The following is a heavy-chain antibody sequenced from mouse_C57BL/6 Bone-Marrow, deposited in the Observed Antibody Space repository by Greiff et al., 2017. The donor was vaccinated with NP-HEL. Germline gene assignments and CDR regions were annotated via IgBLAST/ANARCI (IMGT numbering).Heavy chain of an antibody. D-gene: IGHD2-1*01. CDR2: IWRGGST. Sequence: VQLQQSGPGLVQPSQSLSITCTVSGFSLTSYGVHWVRQSPGKGLEWLGVIWRGGSTDYNAAFMSRLSITKDNSKSQVFFKMNSLQADDTAIYYCAKNPLYGNYVGAMDYWGQGTSVTVSS. V-gene: IGHV2-5*01. CDR1: GFSLTSYG. CDR3: AKNPLYGNYVGAMDY. J-gene: IGHJ4*01.